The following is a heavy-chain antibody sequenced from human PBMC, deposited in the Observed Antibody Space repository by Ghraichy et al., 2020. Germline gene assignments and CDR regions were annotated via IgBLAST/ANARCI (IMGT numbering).Heavy chain of an antibody. CDR3: ARSPFGSGTFYSGGGMDV. J-gene: IGHJ6*02. Sequence: ETLSLTCAVYGVSFGDFYWSWVRQPPGKGLEWVSSISSSASYIYYADSVQGRFTISRDNAENSLFLHMDSLGDEDTALYYCARSPFGSGTFYSGGGMDVWGQGTTVTVSS. D-gene: IGHD3-10*01. CDR1: GVSFGDFY. CDR2: ISSSASYI. V-gene: IGHV3-21*06.